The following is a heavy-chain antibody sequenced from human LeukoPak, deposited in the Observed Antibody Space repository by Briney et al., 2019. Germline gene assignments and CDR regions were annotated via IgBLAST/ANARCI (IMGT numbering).Heavy chain of an antibody. CDR2: IIPIFGTA. D-gene: IGHD2-15*01. V-gene: IGHV1-69*05. CDR3: ASEVHRYCSGGSCYFSD. J-gene: IGHJ4*02. Sequence: SVKVSRKASGGAFSSYAISWVRQAPGQGLEWMGRIIPIFGTANYAQKFQGRVTITTDESTSTAYMELSSLRSEDTAVYYCASEVHRYCSGGSCYFSDWGQGTLVTVSS. CDR1: GGAFSSYA.